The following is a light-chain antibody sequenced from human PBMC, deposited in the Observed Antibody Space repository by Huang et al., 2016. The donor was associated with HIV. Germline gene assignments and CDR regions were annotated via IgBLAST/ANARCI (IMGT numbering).Light chain of an antibody. V-gene: IGKV3-15*01. CDR1: QIININ. CDR2: GAS. J-gene: IGKJ4*01. Sequence: IVMTQSPATLSVSPGERATLSCRARQIININLAWYQQKPGQPPRLLIYGASTRATGVPARFNGGGSGTEFTLAISSLQSEDFGAYYCQQYDNWPLTFGGGTKVEV. CDR3: QQYDNWPLT.